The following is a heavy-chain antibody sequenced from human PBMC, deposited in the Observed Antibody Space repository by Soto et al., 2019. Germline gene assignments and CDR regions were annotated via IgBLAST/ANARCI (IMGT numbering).Heavy chain of an antibody. CDR2: ISPYNGNT. CDR1: GYTFNSYV. J-gene: IGHJ6*02. Sequence: QVQLVQSGAEVKKPGASVKVSCKASGYTFNSYVISWVRQAPGQGLEWMGWISPYNGNTNYAQKFQGRVSMATDTSTSTAFMELRRLRSDDTAVYYCARDFLHTSVLNDYYGMDVWGQGTTVTVSS. V-gene: IGHV1-18*04. CDR3: ARDFLHTSVLNDYYGMDV. D-gene: IGHD2-8*01.